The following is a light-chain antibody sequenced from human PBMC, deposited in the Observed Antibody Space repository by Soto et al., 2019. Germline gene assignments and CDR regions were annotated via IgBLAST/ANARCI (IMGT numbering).Light chain of an antibody. Sequence: QSALTQPPSVSGSPGQSITISCTGTSTDVGGHYYVSWYQQHPGTAPKLIIYDVTDRPSGVSHRFSGSKSGNTASLTISGLQAEDEADYYCTSCTGTNCCYAVGRGTKLTVL. CDR3: TSCTGTNCCYA. CDR2: DVT. J-gene: IGLJ2*01. V-gene: IGLV2-14*03. CDR1: STDVGGHYY.